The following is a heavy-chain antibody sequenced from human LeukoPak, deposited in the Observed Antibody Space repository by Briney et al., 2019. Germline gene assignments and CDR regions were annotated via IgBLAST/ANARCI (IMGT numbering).Heavy chain of an antibody. J-gene: IGHJ4*02. V-gene: IGHV1-69*04. CDR3: ARDFGAHDSSDYYFYF. CDR1: GGTFSIYA. D-gene: IGHD3-22*01. CDR2: IIPILGIV. Sequence: SVKVSCKASGGTFSIYAISWVRQAPGKGLEWMGRIIPILGIVNYAQKFQGRVTITADTSTNTAYMEVSSLRSEDTAVYYCARDFGAHDSSDYYFYFWGQGTLVTVSS.